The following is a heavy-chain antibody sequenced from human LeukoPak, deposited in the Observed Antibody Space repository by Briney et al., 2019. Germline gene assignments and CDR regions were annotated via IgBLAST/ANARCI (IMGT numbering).Heavy chain of an antibody. Sequence: GGSLRLSCAASGFFFSDFYINWIRQAPGKGLEWVAYISSDGETVSYADSVEGRFTISRDNAKNSLYLQMNSLRAEDTALYYCARDATTQVGYVYMDVWGKGTTVTISS. CDR1: GFFFSDFY. V-gene: IGHV3-11*04. CDR2: ISSDGETV. D-gene: IGHD5-18*01. CDR3: ARDATTQVGYVYMDV. J-gene: IGHJ6*03.